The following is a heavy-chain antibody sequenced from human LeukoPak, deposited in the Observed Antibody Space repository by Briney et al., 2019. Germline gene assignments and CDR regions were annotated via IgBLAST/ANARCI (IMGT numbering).Heavy chain of an antibody. J-gene: IGHJ4*02. CDR3: VRDVAYSAFDY. V-gene: IGHV3-7*01. CDR1: GITFSNSW. CDR2: IRPDGSEG. Sequence: PWGSLRLSCTTSGITFSNSWMSRVRQAPGKGLEWVATIRPDGSEGYYADSVRGRFTISRDNSKNSFYLQMSSLRAEDTGVFYCVRDVAYSAFDYWGQGTLVTVSS. D-gene: IGHD2-21*01.